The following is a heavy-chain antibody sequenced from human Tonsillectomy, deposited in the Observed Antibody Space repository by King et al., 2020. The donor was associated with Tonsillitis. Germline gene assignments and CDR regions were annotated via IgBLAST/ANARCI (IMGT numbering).Heavy chain of an antibody. D-gene: IGHD4-17*01. Sequence: VQLVXSGGGLVXPGGXLXLXCAXSGFTFRGSAMHWVRQASGXGLEXVGRXRSKPNSYATAXXASVXGRXXMSRDDSKNTAYLQXNSLKTEDTAVYXCVXXAAXEXXDXXXXXXQXTLXTVSS. J-gene: IGHJ4*02. CDR1: GFTFRGSA. CDR2: XRSKPNSYAT. V-gene: IGHV3-73*02. CDR3: VXXAAXEXXDXXXX.